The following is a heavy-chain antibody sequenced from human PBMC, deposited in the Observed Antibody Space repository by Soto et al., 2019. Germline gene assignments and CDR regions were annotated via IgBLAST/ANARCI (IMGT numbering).Heavy chain of an antibody. CDR2: IGTGGDT. CDR3: VREGAAAFDY. J-gene: IGHJ4*02. V-gene: IGHV3-13*01. CDR1: GFTFSAYD. D-gene: IGHD2-15*01. Sequence: GGSLRLSCLVSGFTFSAYDMHWVRQGTGKGLEWVSGIGTGGDTKYPGSVKGRFTISRENAQSSVHLEMNSLRVEDTAVYYCVREGAAAFDYWGQGTLVTVSS.